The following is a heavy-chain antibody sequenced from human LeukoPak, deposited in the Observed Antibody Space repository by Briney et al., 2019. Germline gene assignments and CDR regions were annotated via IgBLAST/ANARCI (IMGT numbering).Heavy chain of an antibody. Sequence: GSGPTLVKPTQTLTLTCTFSGFSLSTSGVGVGWIRQPPGKALEWLALIYWNDDKRYSPSLKSRLTIAKDTSKNQVVLTMTNVDLVDTATYYCARSRVADGYFDSWGQGTLVTVSS. J-gene: IGHJ4*02. CDR3: ARSRVADGYFDS. CDR2: IYWNDDK. D-gene: IGHD6-13*01. V-gene: IGHV2-5*01. CDR1: GFSLSTSGVG.